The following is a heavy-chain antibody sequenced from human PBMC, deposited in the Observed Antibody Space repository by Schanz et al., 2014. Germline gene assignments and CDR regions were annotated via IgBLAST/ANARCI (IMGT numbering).Heavy chain of an antibody. J-gene: IGHJ2*01. D-gene: IGHD3-9*01. Sequence: EVLLVESGGGLVTPGESLRLSCAASGFTFSSYSMNWVRQAPGKGLEWVSSVSHGGTYIYYADSVRGRFTISRDNAKNSLFLQMHSLRAEDTAVYYWARSTYYDILAGQTHTRVDVRYFDLWGRGTLVTVSS. CDR2: VSHGGTYI. CDR3: ARSTYYDILAGQTHTRVDVRYFDL. V-gene: IGHV3-21*02. CDR1: GFTFSSYS.